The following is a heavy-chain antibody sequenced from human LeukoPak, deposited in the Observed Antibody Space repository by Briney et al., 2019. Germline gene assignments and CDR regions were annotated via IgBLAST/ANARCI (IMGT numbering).Heavy chain of an antibody. J-gene: IGHJ3*02. CDR3: AKVVITFGGVIALRAFDI. V-gene: IGHV3-30*18. CDR2: ISYDGSNK. Sequence: GGSLRLSCAASGFTFSSYGMHWVRQAPGKGLEWVAVISYDGSNKYYADSVKGRFTISRDNSKNTLYLQMNSLRAEDTAVYYCAKVVITFGGVIALRAFDIWGQGTMVTVSS. D-gene: IGHD3-16*02. CDR1: GFTFSSYG.